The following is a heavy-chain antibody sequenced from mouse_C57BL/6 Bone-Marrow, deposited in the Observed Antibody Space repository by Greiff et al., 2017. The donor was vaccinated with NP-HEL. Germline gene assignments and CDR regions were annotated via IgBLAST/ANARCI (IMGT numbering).Heavy chain of an antibody. D-gene: IGHD1-1*01. CDR3: ARTNYYGSSYVDYAMDY. Sequence: EVQVVESGGGLVQSGRSLRLSCATSGFTFSDFYMEWVRQAPGKGLEWIAASRNKANDYTTEYSASVKGRFIVSRDTSKSILYLQMNALRAEDTAIYYCARTNYYGSSYVDYAMDYWGQGTSVTVSS. J-gene: IGHJ4*01. V-gene: IGHV7-1*01. CDR2: SRNKANDYTT. CDR1: GFTFSDFY.